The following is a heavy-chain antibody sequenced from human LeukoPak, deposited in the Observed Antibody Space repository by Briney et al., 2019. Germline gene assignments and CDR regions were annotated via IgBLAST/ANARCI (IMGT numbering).Heavy chain of an antibody. CDR1: GGSISSYY. CDR2: IYHSGST. CDR3: AARERLDWLSH. J-gene: IGHJ4*02. V-gene: IGHV4-59*01. D-gene: IGHD3-9*01. Sequence: PSETLSLTCTVSGGSISSYYWSRIRQPPGKGLEWIGYIYHSGSTNYNPSHKSRVTISVDTSKNQFSLKLSSVTDADTAVYYCAARERLDWLSHWGQGTLVTVSS.